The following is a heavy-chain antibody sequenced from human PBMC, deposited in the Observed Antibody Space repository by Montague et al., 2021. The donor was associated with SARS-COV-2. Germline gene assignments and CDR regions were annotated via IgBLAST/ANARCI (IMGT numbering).Heavy chain of an antibody. CDR3: ARTSPYSGSYKEFDY. V-gene: IGHV2-70*11. Sequence: PALVKPTQTVTLTCTFSGFSLKTPGMCVSWIRQPPGKALEWLARLDWDGDKDFSTSLKTRLTVSRDTSKNQVVLTMTNMDPGDTATYYCARTSPYSGSYKEFDYWGQGVLVTVSS. CDR2: LDWDGDK. D-gene: IGHD1-26*01. J-gene: IGHJ4*02. CDR1: GFSLKTPGMC.